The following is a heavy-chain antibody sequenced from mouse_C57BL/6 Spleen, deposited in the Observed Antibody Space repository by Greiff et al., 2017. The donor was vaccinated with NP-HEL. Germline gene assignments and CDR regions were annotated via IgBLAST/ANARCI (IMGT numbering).Heavy chain of an antibody. Sequence: EVKLVESGGGLVKPGGSLKLSCAASGFTFSSYTMSWVRQTPEKRLEWVATISGGGGNTYYPDSVKGLFTISRDNAKNTLYLQMSSLRSEDTALYYCARNWDFDYWGQGTTLTVSS. V-gene: IGHV5-9*01. J-gene: IGHJ2*01. CDR3: ARNWDFDY. CDR1: GFTFSSYT. D-gene: IGHD4-1*01. CDR2: ISGGGGNT.